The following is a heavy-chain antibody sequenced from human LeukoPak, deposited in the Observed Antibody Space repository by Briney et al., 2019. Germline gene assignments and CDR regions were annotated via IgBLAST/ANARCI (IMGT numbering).Heavy chain of an antibody. J-gene: IGHJ6*03. CDR1: GFTVSSNY. V-gene: IGHV3-53*05. CDR3: ARETNYDFYYMDV. Sequence: PGGSLRLSCAASGFTVSSNYMSWVRQAPGKGLEWVSVIYSGGSTYYADSVKGRFTISRDNSKNTLYLQMNSLRAEDTAVYYCARETNYDFYYMDVWGKGTTVTVSS. D-gene: IGHD3-3*01. CDR2: IYSGGST.